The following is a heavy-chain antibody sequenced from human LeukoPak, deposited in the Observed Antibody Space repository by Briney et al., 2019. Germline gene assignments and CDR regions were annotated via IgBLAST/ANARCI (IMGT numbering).Heavy chain of an antibody. CDR1: GYSISSGYY. CDR2: IYHSGST. CDR3: ARDSGWYAWYFDL. V-gene: IGHV4-38-2*02. Sequence: PSETLSLTCAVSGYSISSGYYWGWIRQPPGKGLEWIGSIYHSGSTYYNPSLKSRVTISVDTSKNQFSLKLSSVTAADTAVYYCARDSGWYAWYFDLWGRGTLVTVSS. J-gene: IGHJ2*01. D-gene: IGHD6-19*01.